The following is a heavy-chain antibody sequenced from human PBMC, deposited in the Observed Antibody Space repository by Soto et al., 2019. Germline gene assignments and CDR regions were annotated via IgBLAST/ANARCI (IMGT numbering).Heavy chain of an antibody. D-gene: IGHD5-12*01. J-gene: IGHJ6*02. V-gene: IGHV3-33*01. Sequence: QVQLVESGGGVVQPGRSLRLSCAASGFTFSSYGMHWVRQAPGKGLEWVEVIWYDGSNKYYADSVKGRFTISRDNSKNTLYLQMNSLRAEDTALYYCAREEGGYSGYEHTNDYYYGMDVWGQGTTVTVSS. CDR3: AREEGGYSGYEHTNDYYYGMDV. CDR2: IWYDGSNK. CDR1: GFTFSSYG.